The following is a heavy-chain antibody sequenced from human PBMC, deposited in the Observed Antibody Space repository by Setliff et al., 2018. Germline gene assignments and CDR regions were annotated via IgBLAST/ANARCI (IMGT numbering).Heavy chain of an antibody. CDR3: TRLPSTGSAFFQH. CDR2: LYPGDSET. D-gene: IGHD1-1*01. V-gene: IGHV5-51*01. CDR1: GYTFASYW. J-gene: IGHJ1*01. Sequence: PGESLKISCEASGYTFASYWVAWVRQRPGKGLEWMGILYPGDSETKYSPSFQGQVTISADKSINTAYLQWSSLKASDTAIYYCTRLPSTGSAFFQHWGQGTLVTVSS.